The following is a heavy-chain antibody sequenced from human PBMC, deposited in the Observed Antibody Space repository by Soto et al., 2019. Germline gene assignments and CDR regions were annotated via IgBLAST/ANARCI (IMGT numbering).Heavy chain of an antibody. CDR2: ISGNNGDT. CDR3: ARDADIVLVPPAVVLFAY. J-gene: IGHJ4*02. V-gene: IGHV1-18*04. CDR1: GYTFTYYG. D-gene: IGHD2-2*01. Sequence: ASVKVSCKASGYTFTYYGISWVRQAPGQGLEWMGWISGNNGDTNYAQKFQGRVTMTTDTSTSTAYMELRSLRSDGTAVYYCARDADIVLVPPAVVLFAYSGQGSQVTVSS.